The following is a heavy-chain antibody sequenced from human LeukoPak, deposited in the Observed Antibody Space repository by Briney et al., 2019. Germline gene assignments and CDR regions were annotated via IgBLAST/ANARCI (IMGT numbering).Heavy chain of an antibody. CDR3: ARGRLLRGFGLRYYNGLAL. J-gene: IGHJ6*04. Sequence: SETLSLTCAVSGGSLSGHFWSWMRQSPGRGLEWIGEINDSGSADYNPLFKSRVTISMETSKDQFSLKLSSVTAADTAVYSCARGRLLRGFGLRYYNGLALWGKGTTVTVSS. V-gene: IGHV4-34*01. D-gene: IGHD3-9*01. CDR1: GGSLSGHF. CDR2: INDSGSA.